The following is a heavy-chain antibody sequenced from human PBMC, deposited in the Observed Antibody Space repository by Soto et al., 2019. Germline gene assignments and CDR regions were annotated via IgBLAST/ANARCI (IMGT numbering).Heavy chain of an antibody. CDR3: ARSGTYEPLYY. CDR1: GFTFSSYG. V-gene: IGHV3-33*03. D-gene: IGHD1-26*01. CDR2: IWCDGRNI. J-gene: IGHJ4*02. Sequence: PGGSLRLSCAASGFTFSSYGMHWVRQAPGKGLEWVAVIWCDGRNIYYADSVKGRFTISRDNAKNTLYLQMNSLRAEDTAVYYCARSGTYEPLYYWGQGTLVTVSS.